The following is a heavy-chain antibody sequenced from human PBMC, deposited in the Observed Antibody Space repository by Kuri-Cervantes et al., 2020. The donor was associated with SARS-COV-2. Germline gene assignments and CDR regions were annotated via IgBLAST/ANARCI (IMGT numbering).Heavy chain of an antibody. V-gene: IGHV1-2*02. CDR1: GYTFTGYL. J-gene: IGHJ4*02. Sequence: ASVNVSCKASGYTFTGYLIHWVRQAPGQGLEWMGWIDPSSGGTNSAQNFQGRVTMTRDTSISTAYMELRRLRSDDTAVYYCARDEGKGGHCLGHWGQGTLVTVSS. CDR2: IDPSSGGT. D-gene: IGHD2-21*01. CDR3: ARDEGKGGHCLGH.